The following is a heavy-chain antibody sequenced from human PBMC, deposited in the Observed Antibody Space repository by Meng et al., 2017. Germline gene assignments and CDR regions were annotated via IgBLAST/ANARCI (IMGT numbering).Heavy chain of an antibody. CDR1: GGSISSSSYY. CDR2: IYYSGST. V-gene: IGHV4-39*07. J-gene: IGHJ1*01. D-gene: IGHD6-13*01. Sequence: QLQLQESGPGLVQPSETLSLTCTVSGGSISSSSYYWGWIRQPPGKGLEWIGSIYYSGSTYYNPSLKSRVTISVDTSKNQFSLKLSSVTAADTAVYYCARDGIAAAGTGRSYFQHWGQGTLVTVSS. CDR3: ARDGIAAAGTGRSYFQH.